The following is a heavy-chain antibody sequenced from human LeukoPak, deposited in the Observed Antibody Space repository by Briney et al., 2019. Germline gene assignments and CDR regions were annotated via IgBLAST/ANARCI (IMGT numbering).Heavy chain of an antibody. V-gene: IGHV1-8*03. Sequence: GASVKVSCKASGYTFTDYHINWVRQATGQGLEWMGWINPNSGDRGYAQKFQGRVTITRDTSITTAYMDLSSLRSEATAVYFCARTTSFTASGYDYWGQGTLVTVSS. J-gene: IGHJ4*02. CDR1: GYTFTDYH. D-gene: IGHD6-25*01. CDR2: INPNSGDR. CDR3: ARTTSFTASGYDY.